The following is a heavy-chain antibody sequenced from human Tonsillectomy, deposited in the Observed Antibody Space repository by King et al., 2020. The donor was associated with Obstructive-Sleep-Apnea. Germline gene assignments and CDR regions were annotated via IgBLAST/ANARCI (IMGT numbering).Heavy chain of an antibody. CDR2: IYPGDSDT. Sequence: QLVQSGAEVKKPGESLKISCKGSGYSFTNYWIVWVRQMPGKGLEWMGIIYPGDSDTRYSPSFQGQVTISADKSISAAYLQWSSLKASDTAMYYCARRAYSDSSGDSYYFDYWGQGTLVTVSS. CDR1: GYSFTNYW. V-gene: IGHV5-51*01. D-gene: IGHD3-22*01. CDR3: ARRAYSDSSGDSYYFDY. J-gene: IGHJ4*02.